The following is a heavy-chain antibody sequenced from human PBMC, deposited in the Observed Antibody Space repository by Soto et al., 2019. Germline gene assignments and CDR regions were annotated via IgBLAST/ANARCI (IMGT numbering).Heavy chain of an antibody. V-gene: IGHV1-46*02. J-gene: IGHJ4*02. CDR3: ARGGHIAVVTASFDN. CDR1: GYTFNTYY. D-gene: IGHD2-21*02. CDR2: IHPSGGGT. Sequence: QVQLVQSGAEVRKPGASVKVSCKPSGYTFNTYYLHWLRQDPGQALEWMGVIHPSGGGTTYAQKFLCRVTVTRDTSTTTVFMELSSLRSDDTAVYYCARGGHIAVVTASFDNWGQGTLVTVSS.